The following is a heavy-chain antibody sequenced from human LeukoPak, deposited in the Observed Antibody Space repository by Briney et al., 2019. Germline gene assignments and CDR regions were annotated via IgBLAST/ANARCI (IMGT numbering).Heavy chain of an antibody. CDR2: IKQDGSET. V-gene: IGHV3-7*01. CDR1: GFTFNIFW. D-gene: IGHD6-19*01. Sequence: PGGSLRLSCAASGFTFNIFWMSWVRQAPGRGLEWVANIKQDGSETYYLDSVKGRFTLSRDNARNSLYLQMTSLSAEDTAVYYCARARGFSVGWAVDAFDIWGPGAVVTVSS. CDR3: ARARGFSVGWAVDAFDI. J-gene: IGHJ3*02.